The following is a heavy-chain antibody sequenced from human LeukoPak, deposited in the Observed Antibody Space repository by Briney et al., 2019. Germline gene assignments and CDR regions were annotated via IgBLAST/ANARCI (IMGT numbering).Heavy chain of an antibody. V-gene: IGHV3-23*01. CDR3: ANARASAGPNDY. Sequence: GGSLRLSCAASGFTFSSYAMSWVRQALGKGLEWVSAISGSGGSTYYADSVKGRFTISRDNSKNTLYLQMNSLRAEDTAVYYCANARASAGPNDYWGQGTLVTVSS. J-gene: IGHJ4*02. CDR1: GFTFSSYA. D-gene: IGHD6-6*01. CDR2: ISGSGGST.